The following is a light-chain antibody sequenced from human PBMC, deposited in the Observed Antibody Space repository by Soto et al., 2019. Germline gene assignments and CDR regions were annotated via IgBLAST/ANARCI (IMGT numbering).Light chain of an antibody. V-gene: IGLV2-14*01. CDR1: TSDVGGYNY. Sequence: VLTQPASGSGAPGQTITISCTGTTSDVGGYNYVSWYQQHPGKAPKLMIYDVSNRPSGVSSRFSGSKSGNTASLTISGLQAEDEADYYCSSYTSSSTYVFGIGTKVTVL. CDR2: DVS. J-gene: IGLJ1*01. CDR3: SSYTSSSTYV.